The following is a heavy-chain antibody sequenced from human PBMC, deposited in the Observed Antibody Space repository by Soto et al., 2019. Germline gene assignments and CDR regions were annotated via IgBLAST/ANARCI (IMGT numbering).Heavy chain of an antibody. J-gene: IGHJ5*02. CDR2: IYYSGST. CDR1: GGSISSGGYY. CDR3: ARGVAAPTYNWFDP. Sequence: SETLSLTCTVSGGSISSGGYYWSWLRQHPGKGLEWIGYIYYSGSTYYNPSLKSRVTISVDTSKNQFSLKLSSVTAADTTVDYCARGVAAPTYNWFDPWGQGTLVTVSS. D-gene: IGHD6-13*01. V-gene: IGHV4-31*03.